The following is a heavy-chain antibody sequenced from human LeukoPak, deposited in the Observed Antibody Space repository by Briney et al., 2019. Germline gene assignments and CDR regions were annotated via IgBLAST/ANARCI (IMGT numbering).Heavy chain of an antibody. V-gene: IGHV1-69*13. CDR3: ARLIVCTNGVCLDY. CDR1: GGTFSSYA. CDR2: IIPIFGTA. D-gene: IGHD2-8*01. J-gene: IGHJ4*02. Sequence: GASVKVSCKASGGTFSSYAISWVRQAPGQGLEWMGGIIPIFGTANYAQKFQGRVTITADESTSTAYMELSSLRSEDTAVYYCARLIVCTNGVCLDYWGQGTLVTVSS.